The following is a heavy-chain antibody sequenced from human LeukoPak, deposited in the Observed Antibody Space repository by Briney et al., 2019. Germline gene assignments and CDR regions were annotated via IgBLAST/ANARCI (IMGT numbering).Heavy chain of an antibody. CDR3: ARDRADGQNYLFDY. D-gene: IGHD5-24*01. V-gene: IGHV4-31*03. CDR1: GGSVNSGPYY. CDR2: IYYSGST. Sequence: SQTLSLTCTVSGGSVNSGPYYWSWIRQLPGKGLEYIGYIYYSGSTYYNPSPKSRVTISADTSTNQFSLKLSSVTAADTAVYYCARDRADGQNYLFDYWGQGTLVTVSS. J-gene: IGHJ4*02.